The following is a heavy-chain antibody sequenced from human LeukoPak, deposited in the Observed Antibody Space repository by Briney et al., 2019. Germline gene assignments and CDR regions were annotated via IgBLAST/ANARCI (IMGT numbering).Heavy chain of an antibody. CDR1: GYTFTSYD. J-gene: IGHJ5*02. CDR2: MNPNSGNT. D-gene: IGHD3-10*01. Sequence: GASLKVSCKASGYTFTSYDINWVRQATGQGLEWMGWMNPNSGNTGYAQKFQGRVAMTRNTSISTAYMELSSLRSEDSAGYYCGRGVRLYYYGSCRRCWFDPWGQGTLVTVSS. CDR3: GRGVRLYYYGSCRRCWFDP. V-gene: IGHV1-8*01.